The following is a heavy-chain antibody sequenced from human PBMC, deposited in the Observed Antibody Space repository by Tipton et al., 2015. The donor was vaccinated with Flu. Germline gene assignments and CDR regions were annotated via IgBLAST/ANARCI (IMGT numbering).Heavy chain of an antibody. CDR1: GDSIRGPYY. Sequence: TLSLTCVVSGDSIRGPYYWGWIRQPPGKGLEWIGSIYHSGSTYSNPSLKSRVPISVDTSRNHLSLRLRSVTAADTAVYFCARRDFSNYVSDPKSWFDHWGQGILVTVSS. D-gene: IGHD4-11*01. J-gene: IGHJ5*02. CDR3: ARRDFSNYVSDPKSWFDH. CDR2: IYHSGST. V-gene: IGHV4-38-2*01.